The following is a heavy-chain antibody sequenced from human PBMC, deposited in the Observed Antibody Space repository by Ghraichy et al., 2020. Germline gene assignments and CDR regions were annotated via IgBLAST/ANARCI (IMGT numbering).Heavy chain of an antibody. Sequence: GGSLRLSCAVSGFTFSDLNMNWVRQAPGKGLEWVASISRSGSYLYYVDSVEGRFTISRDNAKNSLFLQMNSLRAEDTAVYFCARGLFSATIHPYYFDFWGQGTLVTVSS. J-gene: IGHJ4*02. V-gene: IGHV3-21*01. D-gene: IGHD1-26*01. CDR2: ISRSGSYL. CDR3: ARGLFSATIHPYYFDF. CDR1: GFTFSDLN.